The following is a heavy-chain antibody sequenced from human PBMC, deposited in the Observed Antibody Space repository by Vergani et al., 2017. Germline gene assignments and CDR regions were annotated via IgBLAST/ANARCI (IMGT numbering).Heavy chain of an antibody. D-gene: IGHD3-10*01. CDR2: IKQDGSEK. CDR3: ARDVITMVRGVNLFYWFDP. Sequence: EVQLVESGGGLVQPGGSLRLSCAASGFTFSSYWMSWVRQAPGKGLEWVANIKQDGSEKYYVDSVKGRFTISRDNAKNSLYLQMNSLRAEDTAVYYCARDVITMVRGVNLFYWFDPWGQGTLVTVSS. CDR1: GFTFSSYW. J-gene: IGHJ5*02. V-gene: IGHV3-7*03.